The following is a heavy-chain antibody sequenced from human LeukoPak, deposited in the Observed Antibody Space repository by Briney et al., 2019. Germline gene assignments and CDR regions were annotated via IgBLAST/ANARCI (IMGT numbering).Heavy chain of an antibody. CDR1: GGSFSGYY. D-gene: IGHD1-26*01. J-gene: IGHJ4*02. CDR2: INHSGST. V-gene: IGHV4-34*01. Sequence: SETLSLTCAVYGGSFSGYYWGWIRQPPGKGLEWIGEINHSGSTNYNPSLKSRVTISVDTSKNQFSLKLSSVTAADTAVYYCARGSEYSGSYRGLDYWGQGTLVTVSS. CDR3: ARGSEYSGSYRGLDY.